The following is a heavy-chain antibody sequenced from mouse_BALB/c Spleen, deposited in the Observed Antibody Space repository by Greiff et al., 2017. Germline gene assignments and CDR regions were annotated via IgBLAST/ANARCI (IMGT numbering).Heavy chain of an antibody. Sequence: LVESAAELARPGASVKMSCKASGYTFTSYTMHWVKQRPGQGLEWIGYINPSSGYTEYNQKFKDKTTLTADKSSSTAYMQLSSLTSEDSAVYYCARRGSRGAMDYWGQGTSVTVSS. CDR1: GYTFTSYT. CDR3: ARRGSRGAMDY. V-gene: IGHV1-4*02. J-gene: IGHJ4*01. D-gene: IGHD1-1*01. CDR2: INPSSGYT.